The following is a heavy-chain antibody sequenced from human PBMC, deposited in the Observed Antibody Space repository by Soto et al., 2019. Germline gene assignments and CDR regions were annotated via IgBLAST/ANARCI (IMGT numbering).Heavy chain of an antibody. CDR3: ARHGSPIVATISYYYGMDV. CDR1: GYSFTSYW. V-gene: IGHV5-51*01. J-gene: IGHJ6*02. CDR2: IYPGDSDT. D-gene: IGHD5-12*01. Sequence: EVQLVQSGAEVKKPGESLKISCKGSGYSFTSYWIGWVRQMPGKGLEWMGIIYPGDSDTRYSPSFQGQVTISADKSISTAYLQWSSLKASDTAMYYCARHGSPIVATISYYYGMDVWGQGTTVTVSS.